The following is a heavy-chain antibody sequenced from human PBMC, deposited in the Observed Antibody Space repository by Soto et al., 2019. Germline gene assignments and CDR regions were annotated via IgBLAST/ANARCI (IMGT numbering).Heavy chain of an antibody. D-gene: IGHD3-10*01. V-gene: IGHV4-34*01. CDR3: ASTNGKLLWFGERSKWFDP. CDR2: INHSGST. Sequence: QVQLQQWGAGLLKPSETLSLTCAVYGGSFSGYYWSWIRQPPGKGLEWIGEINHSGSTNYNPSLKSRVTISVDTSKNQFSLKLSSVNAADTAVYYCASTNGKLLWFGERSKWFDPWGQGTLVTVSS. J-gene: IGHJ5*02. CDR1: GGSFSGYY.